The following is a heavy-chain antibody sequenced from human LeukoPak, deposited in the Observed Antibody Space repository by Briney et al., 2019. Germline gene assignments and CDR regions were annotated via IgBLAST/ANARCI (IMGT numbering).Heavy chain of an antibody. Sequence: ASVRVSCKASGYTFTSYVISWVRQAPGQGLEWMGWISAYNGKTNYAQKLQGRVTMTTDTSTSTAYMELRSLRSDDTAVYYCARDRLYCSGGSCYSDYWGQGTLVTVSS. CDR2: ISAYNGKT. J-gene: IGHJ4*02. D-gene: IGHD2-15*01. CDR3: ARDRLYCSGGSCYSDY. V-gene: IGHV1-18*01. CDR1: GYTFTSYV.